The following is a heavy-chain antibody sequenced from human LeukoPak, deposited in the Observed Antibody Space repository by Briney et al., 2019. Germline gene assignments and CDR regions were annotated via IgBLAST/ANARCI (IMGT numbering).Heavy chain of an antibody. CDR1: GGSISSSNW. V-gene: IGHV4-4*02. CDR3: ARDVYDSSGYTIFDY. CDR2: IYYSGST. J-gene: IGHJ4*02. D-gene: IGHD3-22*01. Sequence: PSETLSLTCAVSGGSISSSNWWSWVRQPPGKGLEWIGYIYYSGSTNYNPSLKSRVTMSVDTSRNQFSLKLSSVTAADTAVYYCARDVYDSSGYTIFDYWGQGTLVTVSS.